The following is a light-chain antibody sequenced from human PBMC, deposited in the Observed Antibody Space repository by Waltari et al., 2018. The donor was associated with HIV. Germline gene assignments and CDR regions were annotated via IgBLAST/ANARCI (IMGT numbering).Light chain of an antibody. J-gene: IGLJ1*01. CDR1: TLGNRF. CDR2: QDS. V-gene: IGLV3-1*01. Sequence: DLSQPASVSVSPGQTPTVTCSGATLGNRFVCWYRQKSGQSPELIIYQDSRRPSGISDRFSGATSVSKATLTIRETQSIDEGDYYCQAWDSNNYVFGSGTRVTVL. CDR3: QAWDSNNYV.